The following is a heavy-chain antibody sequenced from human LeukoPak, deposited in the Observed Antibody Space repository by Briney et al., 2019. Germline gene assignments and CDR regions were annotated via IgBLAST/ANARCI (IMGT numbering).Heavy chain of an antibody. CDR3: VRDYGHNSDFDY. CDR1: GFTFRSYW. D-gene: IGHD4-23*01. Sequence: PGGSLRLSCAASGFTFRSYWMTWVRQAPGKGLEWVALIAYDGSNKYYADSVKGRFSISRDNSKKTLYLQMNSLRAEDTAVYYCVRDYGHNSDFDYWGQGTLVTVSS. V-gene: IGHV3-30-3*01. J-gene: IGHJ4*02. CDR2: IAYDGSNK.